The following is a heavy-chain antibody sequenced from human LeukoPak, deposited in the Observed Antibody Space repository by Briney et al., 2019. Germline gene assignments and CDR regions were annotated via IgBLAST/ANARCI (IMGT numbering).Heavy chain of an antibody. CDR1: GFTFSSYA. D-gene: IGHD3-22*01. Sequence: PGGPLRLSCAASGFTFSSYAMSWVRQAPGKGLEWVSAISGSGGSTYYADSVKGRFTISRDNAKNSLYLQMNSLRAEDTAVYYCARDRAPYDSSGYYYEFDYWGQGTLVTVSS. CDR2: ISGSGGST. CDR3: ARDRAPYDSSGYYYEFDY. J-gene: IGHJ4*02. V-gene: IGHV3-23*01.